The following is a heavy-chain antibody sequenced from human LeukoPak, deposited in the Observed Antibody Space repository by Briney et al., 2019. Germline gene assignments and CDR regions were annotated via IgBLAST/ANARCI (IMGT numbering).Heavy chain of an antibody. Sequence: GGSLRLSCAASGFTFSNFWMNWVRQAPGKGLEWVSYISSSGSTIYYADSVKGRFTISRDNAKNSLYLQMNSLRAEDTAVYYCARATFPTYYYYGMDVWGQGTTVTVSS. CDR3: ARATFPTYYYYGMDV. J-gene: IGHJ6*02. D-gene: IGHD2/OR15-2a*01. CDR1: GFTFSNFW. CDR2: ISSSGSTI. V-gene: IGHV3-48*04.